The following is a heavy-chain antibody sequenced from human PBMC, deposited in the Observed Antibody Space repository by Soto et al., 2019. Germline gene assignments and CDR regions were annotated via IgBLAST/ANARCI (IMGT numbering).Heavy chain of an antibody. V-gene: IGHV4-59*01. D-gene: IGHD2-21*02. J-gene: IGHJ6*02. Sequence: SETLSLTCTVSGGSISSYYWSWIRQPPGKGLEWIGYIYYSGSTNYNPSLKSRVTISVDTSKNQFSLKLSSVTAADTAVYYCARDRVVVTANNYYYYGMDVWGQGTMVTVSS. CDR2: IYYSGST. CDR1: GGSISSYY. CDR3: ARDRVVVTANNYYYYGMDV.